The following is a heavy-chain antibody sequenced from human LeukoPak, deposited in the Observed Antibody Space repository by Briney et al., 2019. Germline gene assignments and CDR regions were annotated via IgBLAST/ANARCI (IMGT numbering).Heavy chain of an antibody. CDR2: ISVYNGDT. V-gene: IGHV1-18*01. CDR1: GGTFSSYA. Sequence: ASVKVSCKASGGTFSSYAISWVRQAPGQGLEWMGWISVYNGDTKYAQKLQGRVTMTTDTSTSTAYMELRSLRSDDTAVYYCARGKVVVVAATRVGYYYGMDVWGQGTTVTVSS. CDR3: ARGKVVVVAATRVGYYYGMDV. D-gene: IGHD2-15*01. J-gene: IGHJ6*02.